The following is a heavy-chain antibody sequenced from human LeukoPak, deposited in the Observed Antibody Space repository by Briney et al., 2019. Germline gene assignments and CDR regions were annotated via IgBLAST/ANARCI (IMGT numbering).Heavy chain of an antibody. D-gene: IGHD2-2*02. V-gene: IGHV1-69*13. CDR3: AIYTPSKTFDY. CDR2: IIPIFGTA. J-gene: IGHJ4*02. Sequence: ASVKVSCKAAGYTFTSHGFIWLRQAPGQGLEWMGGIIPIFGTANYAQKFQGRVTITADESTSTAYMELSSLRSEDTAVYYCAIYTPSKTFDYWGQGTLVTVSS. CDR1: GYTFTSHG.